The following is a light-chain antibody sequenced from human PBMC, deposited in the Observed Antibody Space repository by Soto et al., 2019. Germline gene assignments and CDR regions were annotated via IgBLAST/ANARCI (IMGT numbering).Light chain of an antibody. Sequence: QSVLTQPASVCGSPGQSIPISCTGTSSDIAGHYDDCWDQQHPGKVLKLVLFDVTGRPSGVSNRFSGSKSGNVASLTISGLQAEDEADYYGCSYTSDLTPYVFGTGTKGTVL. CDR2: DVT. CDR1: SSDIAGHYD. V-gene: IGLV2-14*03. J-gene: IGLJ1*01. CDR3: CSYTSDLTPYV.